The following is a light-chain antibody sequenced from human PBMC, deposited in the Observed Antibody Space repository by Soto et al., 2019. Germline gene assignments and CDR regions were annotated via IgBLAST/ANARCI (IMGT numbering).Light chain of an antibody. J-gene: IGLJ2*01. CDR2: EVN. CDR1: SSDVGDYNY. CDR3: SSYAGKGV. V-gene: IGLV2-8*01. Sequence: QSALTQPPSASGSPGQSVTISCTGTSSDVGDYNYVSWYQQHPGKAPKLMIYEVNKRPSGVPDRFSGSKSGNTASLTVSGLQTEDEADYYCSSYAGKGVFGGGTKFTVL.